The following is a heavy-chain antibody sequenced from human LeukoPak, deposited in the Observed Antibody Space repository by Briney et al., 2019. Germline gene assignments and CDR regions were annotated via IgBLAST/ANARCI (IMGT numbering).Heavy chain of an antibody. CDR3: ASHSGGYAY. CDR2: IYYSDSA. CDR1: GGSITSGGYS. J-gene: IGHJ4*02. V-gene: IGHV4-30-4*07. Sequence: SETLSLTCAVSGGSITSGGYSWSWIRQPPGKGLEWIGYIYYSDSAYYNPSLKSRVTISIDTSKNQFSLKLNSVTAADTAVYYCASHSGGYAYWGQGTLVTVSS. D-gene: IGHD5-12*01.